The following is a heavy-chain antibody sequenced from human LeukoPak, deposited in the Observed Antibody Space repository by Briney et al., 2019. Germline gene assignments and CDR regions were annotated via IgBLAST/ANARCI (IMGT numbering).Heavy chain of an antibody. CDR2: IYYSGST. V-gene: IGHV4-39*01. Sequence: AGGSLRLSCAASGFTVSSNYMSWVRQPPGKGLEWIGSIYYSGSTYYNPSLKSRVTISVDTSKNQFSLKLSSMTAADTAVYYCARVRDYVWGSYRPAYFDYWGQGTLVTVDS. J-gene: IGHJ4*02. D-gene: IGHD3-16*02. CDR3: ARVRDYVWGSYRPAYFDY. CDR1: GFTVSSNY.